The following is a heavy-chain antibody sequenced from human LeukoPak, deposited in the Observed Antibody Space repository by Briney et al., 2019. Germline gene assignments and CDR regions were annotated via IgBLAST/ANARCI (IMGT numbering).Heavy chain of an antibody. CDR1: GGSISSGDYY. V-gene: IGHV4-30-4*01. CDR3: ARATYFDWLSIDY. D-gene: IGHD3-9*01. Sequence: SQTLSLTCTVSGGSISSGDYYRSWIRQPPGKGLEWIGYIYYSGSTYYNPSLKSRVTISVDTSKNQFSLKLSSVTAADTAVYYCARATYFDWLSIDYWGQGTLVTVSS. CDR2: IYYSGST. J-gene: IGHJ4*02.